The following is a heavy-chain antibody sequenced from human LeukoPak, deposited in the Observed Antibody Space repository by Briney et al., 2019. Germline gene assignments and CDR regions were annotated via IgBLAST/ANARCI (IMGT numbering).Heavy chain of an antibody. CDR2: VSGDGDLT. J-gene: IGHJ3*02. D-gene: IGHD2-8*01. V-gene: IGHV3-23*01. Sequence: GGSLRLSCAASGFIFSTYATYWVRQAPGKGLEWVSSVSGDGDLTYYADSVRGRFTISRDNSKNTLYLQMNSLIAEDTAVYYCAARTKSLAFEIWGQGTMVTVSS. CDR3: AARTKSLAFEI. CDR1: GFIFSTYA.